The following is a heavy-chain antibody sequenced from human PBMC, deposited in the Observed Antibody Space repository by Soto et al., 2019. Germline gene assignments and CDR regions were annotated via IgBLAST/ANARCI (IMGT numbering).Heavy chain of an antibody. Sequence: QAQVVQSGAEVRKPGSSVKLSCKASEGTFNSYAIAWVRQAPGQGLEWMGGIIPYYNTLNYAQKFQDKVTITADDSTNTAYMELASLRSDDTAVYSGASGASRWYPYFFDSWAQGNLVTVP. CDR2: IIPYYNTL. V-gene: IGHV1-69*01. CDR3: ASGASRWYPYFFDS. CDR1: EGTFNSYA. D-gene: IGHD6-13*01. J-gene: IGHJ4*02.